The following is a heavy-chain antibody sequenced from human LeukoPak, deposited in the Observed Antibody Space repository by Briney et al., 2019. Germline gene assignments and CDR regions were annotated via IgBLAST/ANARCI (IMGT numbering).Heavy chain of an antibody. CDR3: ARGAGAGYNLQPFDY. CDR2: IHHSGTT. J-gene: IGHJ4*02. CDR1: GNSMTNYY. V-gene: IGHV4-59*08. Sequence: SETLSLTCTVSGNSMTNYYWNWIRQPPGKGLEWIGYIHHSGTTNYNPSLKSRLTMSVDTSKNQFSLKLSSVTAADTAVYYCARGAGAGYNLQPFDYWGQGTLVTVSS. D-gene: IGHD5-24*01.